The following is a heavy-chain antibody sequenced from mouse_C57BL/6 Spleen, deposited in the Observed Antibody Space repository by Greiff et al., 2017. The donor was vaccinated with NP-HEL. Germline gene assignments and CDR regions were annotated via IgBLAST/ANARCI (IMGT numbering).Heavy chain of an antibody. V-gene: IGHV1-50*01. CDR2: FDPSDSYT. CDR3: ARYFTTVVATKDY. D-gene: IGHD1-1*01. Sequence: VQLQQPGAELVKPGASVKLSCKASGYTFTSYWMQWVKQRPGQGLEWIGEFDPSDSYTNYNQKFKGKATLTVDTSSSTAYMQLSSLTSEDSAVYYCARYFTTVVATKDYWGQGTTLTVSS. CDR1: GYTFTSYW. J-gene: IGHJ2*01.